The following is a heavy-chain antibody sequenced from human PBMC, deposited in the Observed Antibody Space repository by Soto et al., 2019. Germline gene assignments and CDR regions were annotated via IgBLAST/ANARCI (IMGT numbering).Heavy chain of an antibody. V-gene: IGHV3-7*01. Sequence: GRSLRLSYAASGFRLRNYWMNWVRQAPGEGLEWVANINPDETDRRYADSVKGRFTISRDNAKNSLYLEMSSVRAEDTAVYYCGRNRGWDRIDYWGQGSLVTVSS. D-gene: IGHD6-19*01. CDR1: GFRLRNYW. CDR3: GRNRGWDRIDY. CDR2: INPDETDR. J-gene: IGHJ4*02.